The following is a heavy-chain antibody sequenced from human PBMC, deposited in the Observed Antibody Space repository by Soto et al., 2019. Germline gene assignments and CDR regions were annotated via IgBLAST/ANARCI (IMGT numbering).Heavy chain of an antibody. D-gene: IGHD5-18*01. J-gene: IGHJ4*02. CDR1: GYIFTSYD. V-gene: IGHV1-8*02. CDR3: ARSQRGYSFADS. CDR2: MNPNSGNA. Sequence: QVQLVQSGAEVKKPGASVKVSCKASGYIFTSYDISWVRQATGQRLEWMGWMNPNSGNAGSVQKFQGRVTMTRNTSIGTAYMELSSLRSEDTAVYYRARSQRGYSFADSWGQGTLVSVSS.